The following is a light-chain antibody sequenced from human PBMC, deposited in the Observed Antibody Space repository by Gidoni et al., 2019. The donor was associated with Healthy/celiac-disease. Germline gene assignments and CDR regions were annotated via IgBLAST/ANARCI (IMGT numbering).Light chain of an antibody. CDR2: KAS. V-gene: IGKV1-5*03. J-gene: IGKJ5*01. CDR3: QQYNSYSLT. CDR1: QSISSW. Sequence: DIQKTQSPSTLSASVGDRVTITCRASQSISSWLAWYQQKPGKAPKLLIYKASSLESGVPSRFSGSGSGTEFTLTISSLQPDDFATYYCQQYNSYSLTFGQGTRLEIK.